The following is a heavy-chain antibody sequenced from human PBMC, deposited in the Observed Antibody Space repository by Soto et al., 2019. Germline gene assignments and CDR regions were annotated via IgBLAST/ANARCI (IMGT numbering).Heavy chain of an antibody. D-gene: IGHD4-4*01. CDR1: AGSFSGYY. Sequence: SETLSLTCAVYAGSFSGYYWSWIRQPPRKGKEWIGEINHSGSTNYNPSLKSRVTISVDTSQNQFSLKLSSVTAADTAVYYCARGLYYSNSNYYYYYMNVWGKGTTVTVSS. CDR3: ARGLYYSNSNYYYYYMNV. CDR2: INHSGST. V-gene: IGHV4-34*01. J-gene: IGHJ6*03.